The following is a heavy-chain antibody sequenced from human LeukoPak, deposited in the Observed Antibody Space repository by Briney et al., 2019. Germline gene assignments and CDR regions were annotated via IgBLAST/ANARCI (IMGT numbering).Heavy chain of an antibody. CDR1: GLPFSDYS. V-gene: IGHV3-69-1*01. CDR3: ARSRGYCSGGSCYPSNFDY. CDR2: ISASSTI. D-gene: IGHD2-15*01. J-gene: IGHJ4*02. Sequence: GGSLRLSCAASGLPFSDYSMNWVRQAPGKGLEWVSYISASSTIYYADSVKGRFTISRDNAKNSLYLQMNSLGAEDTAVYYCARSRGYCSGGSCYPSNFDYWGQGTLVTVSS.